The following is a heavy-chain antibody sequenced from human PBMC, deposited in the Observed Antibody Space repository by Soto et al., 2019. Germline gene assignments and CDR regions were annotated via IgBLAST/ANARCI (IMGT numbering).Heavy chain of an antibody. J-gene: IGHJ2*01. D-gene: IGHD3-22*01. Sequence: QVQLQESRPGLVKPSETLSLTCTVSGGSISSYYWSWIRQPAGKGLEWIGRIYTSGGTNYNPSLKSRVTMSVDTSKNQFSLKLSSVTAADTAVYYCAREVTMIVVVIPYWYFDLRGRGTLVTVSS. CDR1: GGSISSYY. CDR2: IYTSGGT. CDR3: AREVTMIVVVIPYWYFDL. V-gene: IGHV4-4*07.